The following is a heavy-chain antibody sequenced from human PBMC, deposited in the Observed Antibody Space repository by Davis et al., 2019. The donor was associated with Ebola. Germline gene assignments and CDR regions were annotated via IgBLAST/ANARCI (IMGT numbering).Heavy chain of an antibody. J-gene: IGHJ4*02. CDR3: ARDWEGYSGSFTRGDY. CDR2: ISGSGGST. D-gene: IGHD1-26*01. V-gene: IGHV3-23*01. CDR1: GFTFSSYA. Sequence: PGGSLRLSCAVSGFTFSSYAMRWVRQAPGKGLEWVSAISGSGGSTYYADSVKGRFTISRDNSKNSLYLQMNSLRAEDTAVYYCARDWEGYSGSFTRGDYWGQGTLVTVSS.